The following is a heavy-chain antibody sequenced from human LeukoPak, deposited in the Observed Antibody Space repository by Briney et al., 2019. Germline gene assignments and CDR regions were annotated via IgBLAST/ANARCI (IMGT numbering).Heavy chain of an antibody. CDR2: IYYSGST. J-gene: IGHJ5*02. CDR1: GFTFSDYY. Sequence: LRLSCAASGFTFSDYYMSWIRQPPGKGLEWIGYIYYSGSTYYNPSLKSRVTISVGTSKNQFSLKLSSVTAADTAVYYCAREYVSVWFDPWGQGTLVTVSS. CDR3: AREYVSVWFDP. V-gene: IGHV4-30-4*08. D-gene: IGHD3-10*02.